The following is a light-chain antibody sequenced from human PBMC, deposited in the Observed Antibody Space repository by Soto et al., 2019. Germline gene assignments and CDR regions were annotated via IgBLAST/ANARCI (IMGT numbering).Light chain of an antibody. CDR1: QSVSSY. V-gene: IGKV3-15*01. J-gene: IGKJ4*01. Sequence: EVVLSKSQSTLSLSPGERATLSCLASQSVSSYLAWDQQKPGQAPRLLIYGASTRATGVPARFSGSGSGTEFTLTISTLQSEDFAVYYCQQYDNWPPLTFGGGTKVDIK. CDR3: QQYDNWPPLT. CDR2: GAS.